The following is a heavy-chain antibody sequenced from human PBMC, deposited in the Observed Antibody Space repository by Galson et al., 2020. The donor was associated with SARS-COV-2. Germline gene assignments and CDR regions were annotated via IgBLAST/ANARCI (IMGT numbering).Heavy chain of an antibody. CDR3: ARALGTTAYYYYMDV. D-gene: IGHD1-7*01. J-gene: IGHJ6*03. CDR2: INQDGSER. Sequence: LSLTCAASDFAFSSYWMTWVRQAPGKGLEWVANINQDGSERNFVDSVKGRFTISRDNAKNSLFLQMNSLRVDDTAIYYCARALGTTAYYYYMDVWGRGTTVTVSS. CDR1: DFAFSSYW. V-gene: IGHV3-7*03.